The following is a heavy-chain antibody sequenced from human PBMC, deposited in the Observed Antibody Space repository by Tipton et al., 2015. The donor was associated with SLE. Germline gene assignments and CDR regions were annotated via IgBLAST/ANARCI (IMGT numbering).Heavy chain of an antibody. D-gene: IGHD6-19*01. CDR2: IKQDGSEK. Sequence: SLRLSCVASGIDFSRYWMNWVRQAPGKGLEWVATIKQDGSEKFYVDSLKGRITISRDNARNSVYLQISSLSADDTAIYFCVGGVGWLPDYWGLGTLVTVSS. J-gene: IGHJ4*02. CDR1: GIDFSRYW. V-gene: IGHV3-7*01. CDR3: VGGVGWLPDY.